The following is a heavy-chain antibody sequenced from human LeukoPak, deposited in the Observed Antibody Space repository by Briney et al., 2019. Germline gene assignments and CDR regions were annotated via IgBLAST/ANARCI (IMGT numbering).Heavy chain of an antibody. CDR3: ARRISWFDP. J-gene: IGHJ5*02. CDR1: GYNFASYW. V-gene: IGHV5-51*01. D-gene: IGHD2-15*01. CDR2: IYPGDSDT. Sequence: GESLKISCKGSGYNFASYWIGWVRQMPGKGLEWMAIIYPGDSDTRYSPSFRGQVTISADKSISTAYLQWSSLKASDTAMYYCARRISWFDPGRQGTLVTVFS.